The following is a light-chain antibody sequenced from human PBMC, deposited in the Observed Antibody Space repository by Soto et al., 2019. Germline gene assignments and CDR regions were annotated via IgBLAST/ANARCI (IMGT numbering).Light chain of an antibody. CDR2: GAS. CDR3: QQYDSSPLT. CDR1: QSVSSNY. V-gene: IGKV3-20*01. Sequence: EIVLTQSPGTLSLSPGERATLSCRASQSVSSNYLAWYQQKPGQAPRLLIYGASSRATGIPDRFSGSGSGTDFTLTISRLEPDDFAVYYCQQYDSSPLTFGGGNKVEIK. J-gene: IGKJ4*01.